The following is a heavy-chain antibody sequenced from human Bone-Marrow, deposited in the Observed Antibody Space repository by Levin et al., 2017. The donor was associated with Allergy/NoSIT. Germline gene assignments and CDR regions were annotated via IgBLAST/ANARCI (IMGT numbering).Heavy chain of an antibody. CDR2: IKSKTDGGTT. CDR1: GFTFSNAW. CDR3: NTDERGQWLELGDFDY. Sequence: GGSLRLSCAASGFTFSNAWMSWVRQAPGKGLEWVGHIKSKTDGGTTDYAAHVKGRFTISRDDSKNTLYLQMNSLKAEDTAVYYCNTDERGQWLELGDFDYWGQGTLVTVSS. V-gene: IGHV3-15*01. J-gene: IGHJ4*02. D-gene: IGHD6-19*01.